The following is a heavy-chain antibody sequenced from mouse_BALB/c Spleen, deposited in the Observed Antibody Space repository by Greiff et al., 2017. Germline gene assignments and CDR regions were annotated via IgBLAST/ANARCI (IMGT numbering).Heavy chain of an antibody. J-gene: IGHJ3*01. CDR3: ARPTLYYDYAWFAY. CDR2: ISSGGST. D-gene: IGHD2-4*01. CDR1: GFTFSSYA. Sequence: EVQGVESGGGLVKPGGSLKLSCAASGFTFSSYAMSWVRQTPEKRLEWVASISSGGSTYYPDSVKGRFTISRDNARNILYLQMSSLRSEDTAMYYCARPTLYYDYAWFAYWGQGTLVTVSA. V-gene: IGHV5-6-5*01.